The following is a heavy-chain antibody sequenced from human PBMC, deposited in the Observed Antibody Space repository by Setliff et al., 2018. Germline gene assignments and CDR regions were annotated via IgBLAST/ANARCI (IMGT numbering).Heavy chain of an antibody. CDR3: ARPYYYDSSGYYYDY. D-gene: IGHD3-22*01. J-gene: IGHJ4*02. V-gene: IGHV4-39*07. CDR1: GGSISSSSYY. Sequence: KASETLSLTCTVSGGSISSSSYYWGWIRQPPGKGLEWIGSIYYSGNTYYNASLKGRVTISGDTSKNQFSLKLSSVTAADTAVYYCARPYYYDSSGYYYDYWGLGTLVTVSS. CDR2: IYYSGNT.